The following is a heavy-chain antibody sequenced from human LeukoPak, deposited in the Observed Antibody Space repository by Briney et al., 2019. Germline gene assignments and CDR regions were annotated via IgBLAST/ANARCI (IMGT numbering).Heavy chain of an antibody. CDR2: INTKTGSP. D-gene: IGHD2-15*01. CDR1: GYTFTSYA. J-gene: IGHJ4*02. Sequence: GASVKVSCKASGYTFTSYAMNWVRQAPGRGLEWMGWINTKTGSPTYAPAFTGRFLFSLDTSVSTAYLEINSLEAVDTAVYYCARGPGATPLDYWGQGTLVTVSS. CDR3: ARGPGATPLDY. V-gene: IGHV7-4-1*02.